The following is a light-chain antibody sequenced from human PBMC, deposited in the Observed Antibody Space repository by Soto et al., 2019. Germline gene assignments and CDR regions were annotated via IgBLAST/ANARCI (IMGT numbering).Light chain of an antibody. Sequence: QSVVTQPPSVSGTPGQRVTISCSGNNSNIGSSTVNWYQELPGMAPKLLIYSNNQRPSGVPDRFTGSKSGTSASLAISGLQSEDEADYYCAAWDDILTGYVFRPGTKLTVL. CDR3: AAWDDILTGYV. CDR1: NSNIGSST. CDR2: SNN. V-gene: IGLV1-44*01. J-gene: IGLJ1*01.